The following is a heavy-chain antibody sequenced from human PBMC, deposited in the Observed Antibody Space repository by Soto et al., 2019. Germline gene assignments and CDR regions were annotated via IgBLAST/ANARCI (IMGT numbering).Heavy chain of an antibody. Sequence: PSETLSLTCAVSGGSISSGGYSWSWIRQPPGKGLEWIGYIYHSGSTYYNPSLKSRVTISVDRSKNQFSLKLSSVTAADTAVYYCASFYDSSGAFDYWGQGTLVTVYS. CDR3: ASFYDSSGAFDY. CDR2: IYHSGST. D-gene: IGHD3-22*01. J-gene: IGHJ4*02. CDR1: GGSISSGGYS. V-gene: IGHV4-30-2*01.